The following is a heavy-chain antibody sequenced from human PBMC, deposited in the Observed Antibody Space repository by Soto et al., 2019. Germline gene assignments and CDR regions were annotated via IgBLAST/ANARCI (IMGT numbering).Heavy chain of an antibody. J-gene: IGHJ6*02. CDR1: GFTFSSYW. Sequence: VQLVESGGGLVQPGGSLRLSCAASGFTFSSYWMHWVRQAPGEGLVWVSRINIDGSNIAYADSVKGRFTISRDNAKNTLDLQMNSMRVEDTAVYYCARDSFRSGYYYGMDVWGQGTTVTVSS. V-gene: IGHV3-74*01. CDR3: ARDSFRSGYYYGMDV. CDR2: INIDGSNI.